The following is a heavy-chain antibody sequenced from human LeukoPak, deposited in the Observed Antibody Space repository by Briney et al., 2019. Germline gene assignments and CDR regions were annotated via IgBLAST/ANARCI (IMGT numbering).Heavy chain of an antibody. V-gene: IGHV3-21*01. CDR2: ISSSSSYI. D-gene: IGHD1-1*01. Sequence: PGGPLRLSCAASGFTFSSYSMNWVRQAPGKGLEWVSSISSSSSYIYYADSVKGRFTISRDNAKNSLYLQMNSLRAEDTAVYYCARDFGSFTTGTTEEGGGAFDIWGQGTMVTVSS. J-gene: IGHJ3*02. CDR3: ARDFGSFTTGTTEEGGGAFDI. CDR1: GFTFSSYS.